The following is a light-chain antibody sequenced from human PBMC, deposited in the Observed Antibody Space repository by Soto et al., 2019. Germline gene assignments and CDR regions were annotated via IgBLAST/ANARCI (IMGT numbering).Light chain of an antibody. CDR2: DVT. CDR3: TSYAGSYTFV. Sequence: QSVLTQPRSVSGSPGQSVTISCAGTSSDVGGYNYVSWYQQHPGTAPKLIIYDVTKWPSGVPDRFSGSKSGNTASLTISGLRAEDESDYFCTSYAGSYTFVFGTGTKVTV. CDR1: SSDVGGYNY. J-gene: IGLJ1*01. V-gene: IGLV2-11*01.